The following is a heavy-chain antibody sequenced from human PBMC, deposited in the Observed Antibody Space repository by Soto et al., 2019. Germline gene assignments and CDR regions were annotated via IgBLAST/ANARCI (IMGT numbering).Heavy chain of an antibody. D-gene: IGHD6-13*01. CDR2: IDWDDDK. CDR3: ARIPPREYSSSWHDYFDY. J-gene: IGHJ4*02. CDR1: GFSLSTSGMC. Sequence: SGPTLVNPTQTLTLTCTFSGFSLSTSGMCVSWIRQPPGKALEWLALIDWDDDKYYSTSLKTRLTISKDTSKNQVVLTMTNMDPVDTATYYCARIPPREYSSSWHDYFDYRGQRTLVTVSS. V-gene: IGHV2-70*01.